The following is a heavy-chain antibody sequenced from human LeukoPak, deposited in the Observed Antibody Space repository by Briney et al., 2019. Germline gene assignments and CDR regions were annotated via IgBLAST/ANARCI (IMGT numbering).Heavy chain of an antibody. J-gene: IGHJ1*01. CDR1: GFTFSSYG. CDR2: IRYDGSNK. V-gene: IGHV3-30*02. CDR3: ATSAGATATKYFQH. D-gene: IGHD1-26*01. Sequence: GGSLRLSCAASGFTFSSYGMHWVRQAPGKGLEWVAFIRYDGSNKYYADSVKGRFTISRDNSKNTLYLQMNSLRAEDTAVYYCATSAGATATKYFQHWGQGTLVTVSS.